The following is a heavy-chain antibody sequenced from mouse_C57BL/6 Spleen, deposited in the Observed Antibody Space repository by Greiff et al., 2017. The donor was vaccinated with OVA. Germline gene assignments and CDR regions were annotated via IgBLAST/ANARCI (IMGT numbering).Heavy chain of an antibody. CDR1: GYTFTSYW. D-gene: IGHD1-1*01. CDR3: ARGERGLITTVVANCDY. CDR2: INPSNGGT. Sequence: QVQLQQPGTELVKPGASVKLSCKASGYTFTSYWMHWVKQRPGQGLEWIGNINPSNGGTNYNEKFKSKATLTVDKSSSTAYLQLSSLTSEDSVVYYCARGERGLITTVVANCDYWGQGTTLTVSS. V-gene: IGHV1-53*01. J-gene: IGHJ2*01.